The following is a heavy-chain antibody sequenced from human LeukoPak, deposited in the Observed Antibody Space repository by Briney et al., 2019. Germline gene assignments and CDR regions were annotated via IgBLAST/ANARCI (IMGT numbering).Heavy chain of an antibody. J-gene: IGHJ3*02. CDR1: GFTFSSYS. Sequence: PGGSLRLSCAASGFTFSSYSMNWVRQAPGKGLEWVSSISSSSSYIYYADSVKGRFTISRDNAKNSLYLQMNSLRAEDTAVYYCARDSHIAAAGPNDAFDIWGQGTMVTVSS. D-gene: IGHD6-13*01. CDR2: ISSSSSYI. V-gene: IGHV3-21*01. CDR3: ARDSHIAAAGPNDAFDI.